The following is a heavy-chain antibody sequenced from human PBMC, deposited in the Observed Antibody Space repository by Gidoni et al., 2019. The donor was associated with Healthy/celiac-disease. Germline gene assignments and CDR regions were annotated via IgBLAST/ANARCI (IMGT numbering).Heavy chain of an antibody. CDR1: GGSIRSGGYY. V-gene: IGHV4-31*03. Sequence: QVQLQESGPGLVNPSQTLSLTFPVSGGSIRSGGYYWSWIRQHPGKGLDWIGYIYYIGCTYYNPSLKSRVTISVDTSKNQFSLKLSSVTAADTAVYYCARVSRFLGYGGNRMDYWGQGTLVTVSS. CDR2: IYYIGCT. CDR3: ARVSRFLGYGGNRMDY. J-gene: IGHJ4*02. D-gene: IGHD2-15*01.